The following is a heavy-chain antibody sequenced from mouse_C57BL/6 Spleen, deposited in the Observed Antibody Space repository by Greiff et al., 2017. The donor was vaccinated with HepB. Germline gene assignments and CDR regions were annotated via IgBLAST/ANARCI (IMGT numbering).Heavy chain of an antibody. CDR2: IYPGSGST. D-gene: IGHD2-1*01. CDR1: GYTFTSYW. V-gene: IGHV1-55*01. J-gene: IGHJ4*01. CDR3: ARSKGNSHYAMDY. Sequence: VQLQQPGAELVKPGASVKMSCKASGYTFTSYWITWVKQRPGQGLEWIGDIYPGSGSTNYNEKFKSKATLTVDTSSSTAYMQLSSLTSEDSAVYYCARSKGNSHYAMDYWGQGTSVTVSS.